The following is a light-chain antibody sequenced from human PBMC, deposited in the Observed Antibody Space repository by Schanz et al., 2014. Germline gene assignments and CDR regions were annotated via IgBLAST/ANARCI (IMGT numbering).Light chain of an antibody. V-gene: IGLV2-14*03. CDR2: DVS. CDR1: SSDIGGYDY. CDR3: SSYTTSGLGV. Sequence: QSALTQPASVSGSPGQSITISCTGTSSDIGGYDYVSWYQHHPGKAPKLMIYDVSSRPSGVSNRFSGSKSANTASLTISGLQAEDEADYYCSSYTTSGLGVFGTGTKLTVL. J-gene: IGLJ1*01.